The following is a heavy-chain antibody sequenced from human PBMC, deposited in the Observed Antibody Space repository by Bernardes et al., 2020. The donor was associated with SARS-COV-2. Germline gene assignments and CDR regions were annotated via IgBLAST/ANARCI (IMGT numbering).Heavy chain of an antibody. CDR1: GFTFSSYW. CDR2: IKEDGSEK. D-gene: IGHD6-19*01. Sequence: GGSLRLSCAASGFTFSSYWMSWVRQAPGKGLEWVANIKEDGSEKNYVDSVKGRFSISRDNAKNSLSLQMNSLRAEDTALYYCARHFVAGTTYPIDYWGPGTLVTVSS. J-gene: IGHJ4*02. CDR3: ARHFVAGTTYPIDY. V-gene: IGHV3-7*01.